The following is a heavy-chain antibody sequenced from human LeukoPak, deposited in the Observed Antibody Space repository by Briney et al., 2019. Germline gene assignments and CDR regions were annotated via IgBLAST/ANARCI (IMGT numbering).Heavy chain of an antibody. D-gene: IGHD6-13*01. V-gene: IGHV4-4*07. CDR2: IYTSGSP. Sequence: PSETLSLTCTVSDGSISSYDWSWIRQPAGKGLEWIGRIYTSGSPTYSPSLKSRVTMSLGTSKKQFSLKLTSVTAADTAVYYCARLTSSWYQDWYFDLWGRGTLVTVSS. CDR3: ARLTSSWYQDWYFDL. CDR1: DGSISSYD. J-gene: IGHJ2*01.